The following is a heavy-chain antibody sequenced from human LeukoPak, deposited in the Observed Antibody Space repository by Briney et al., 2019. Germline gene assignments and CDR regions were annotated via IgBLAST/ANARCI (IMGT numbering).Heavy chain of an antibody. D-gene: IGHD3-10*01. CDR1: GFTFSNAW. CDR3: TTDITMVRGVTTPYYYYYYMDV. J-gene: IGHJ6*03. V-gene: IGHV3-15*01. CDR2: IKSKTDGGTT. Sequence: PGGSLRLSCAASGFTFSNAWMSWVRQAPGKGLEWVGRIKSKTDGGTTDYAAPVKGRFTISRDDSKNTLYLQMNSLKTEDTAVYYCTTDITMVRGVTTPYYYYYYMDVWGKGTTVTVSS.